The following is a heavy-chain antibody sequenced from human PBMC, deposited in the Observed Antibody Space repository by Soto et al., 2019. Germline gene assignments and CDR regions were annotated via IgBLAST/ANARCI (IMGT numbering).Heavy chain of an antibody. CDR2: ISGSGGST. V-gene: IGHV3-23*01. D-gene: IGHD2-2*01. J-gene: IGHJ4*02. CDR3: AKARGSSTPAPGSY. CDR1: GFTFSSYA. Sequence: GGSLRLSCAASGFTFSSYAMSWVRQTPGEGLEWVSAISGSGGSTYYADSVKGRFTISRDNSKNTVYLQINSLRAEDTAVYYCAKARGSSTPAPGSYWGQGTLVTAPQ.